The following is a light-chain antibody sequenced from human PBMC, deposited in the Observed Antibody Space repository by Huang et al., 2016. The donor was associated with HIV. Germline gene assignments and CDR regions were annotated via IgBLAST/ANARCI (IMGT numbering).Light chain of an antibody. CDR1: QSLLHSNGYHD. Sequence: DIVMTQSPLSLSVTPGEPASISCRSSQSLLHSNGYHDLDWYLQRPGQSPQLLIYLGSNRASGVPDRFSGSGSGTDFTLKISRVEAEDIGVYYCMQSLQTITFGQGTRLEIK. V-gene: IGKV2-28*01. CDR2: LGS. CDR3: MQSLQTIT. J-gene: IGKJ5*01.